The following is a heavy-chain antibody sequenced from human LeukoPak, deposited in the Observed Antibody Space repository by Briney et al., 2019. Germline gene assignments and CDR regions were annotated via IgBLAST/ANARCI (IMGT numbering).Heavy chain of an antibody. V-gene: IGHV4-59*01. Sequence: SWETLSLTCTVSGGSISSYYWSWIRQPPGKGLEWIGYIYYSGSTNYNPSLKSRVTISVDTSKNQFSLKLSSVTAADTAVYYCARDSSTWYGYFDYWGQGTLVTVSS. J-gene: IGHJ4*02. CDR2: IYYSGST. CDR3: ARDSSTWYGYFDY. D-gene: IGHD6-13*01. CDR1: GGSISSYY.